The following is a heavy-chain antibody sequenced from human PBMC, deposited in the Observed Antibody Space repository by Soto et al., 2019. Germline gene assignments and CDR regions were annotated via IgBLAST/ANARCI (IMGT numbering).Heavy chain of an antibody. Sequence: EVQLVESGGGLVQPGGSQRFSCAASGFTFSNYWMHWVRQAPGKGLVWVSRINGDGSTTTYADSVKGRFTISRDNDKNTLYLQMNSLRAEDTAVYYCARGARSYYYFDYWGQGTLVTVSS. CDR2: INGDGSTT. D-gene: IGHD1-26*01. V-gene: IGHV3-74*01. CDR3: ARGARSYYYFDY. CDR1: GFTFSNYW. J-gene: IGHJ4*02.